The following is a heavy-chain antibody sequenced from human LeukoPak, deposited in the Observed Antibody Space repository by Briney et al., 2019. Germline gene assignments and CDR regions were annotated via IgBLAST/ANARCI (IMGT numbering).Heavy chain of an antibody. CDR2: IYYSGST. V-gene: IGHV4-59*08. D-gene: IGHD1-26*01. CDR1: GVSISSYY. Sequence: SETLSLTCTVSGVSISSYYWSWIRQPLGKGLEWIGYIYYSGSTNYNPSLKGRVTISVDTSKNQFSLKLSSVTAADTAVYYCARYSGSYSGFDYWGQGTLVTVSS. CDR3: ARYSGSYSGFDY. J-gene: IGHJ4*02.